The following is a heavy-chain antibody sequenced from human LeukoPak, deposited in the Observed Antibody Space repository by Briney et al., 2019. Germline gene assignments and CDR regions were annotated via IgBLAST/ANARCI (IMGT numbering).Heavy chain of an antibody. Sequence: PGGSLRLSCAASGFTVSSNYMSWVRQAPGKGLEWVSVIYSGGSTYYADSVKGRFTISRDNSKNTLYLQMNSLRAEDTAVYYCATITIVATPFDYWGQGTLVTVSS. V-gene: IGHV3-53*05. D-gene: IGHD5-12*01. J-gene: IGHJ4*02. CDR1: GFTVSSNY. CDR3: ATITIVATPFDY. CDR2: IYSGGST.